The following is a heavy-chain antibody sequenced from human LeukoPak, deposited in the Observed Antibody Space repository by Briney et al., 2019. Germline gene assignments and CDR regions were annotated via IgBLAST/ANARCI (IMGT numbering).Heavy chain of an antibody. CDR3: ASTPSRDGYNY. D-gene: IGHD5-24*01. CDR2: IYTSGST. CDR1: GGSISSYY. V-gene: IGHV4-4*09. J-gene: IGHJ4*02. Sequence: SETLSLTCTVSGGSISSYYWSWIRQPSGKGLEWIGYIYTSGSTNYNPSLKSRVTISVDTSKNQFSLKLSSVTAADTAVYYCASTPSRDGYNYWGQGTLVTVSS.